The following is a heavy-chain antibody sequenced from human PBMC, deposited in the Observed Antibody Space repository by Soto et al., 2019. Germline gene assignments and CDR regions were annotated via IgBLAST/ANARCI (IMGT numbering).Heavy chain of an antibody. CDR3: ARHLNDYGDYDPLGY. Sequence: PSETLSLTCTVSGGSISSSSYYWGWIRQPPGKGLEWIGSIYYSGSTYYNPSLKSRVTISVDTSKNQFSLKLSSVTAADTAVYYCARHLNDYGDYDPLGYWGQGTLVTVS. CDR1: GGSISSSSYY. D-gene: IGHD4-17*01. V-gene: IGHV4-39*01. J-gene: IGHJ4*02. CDR2: IYYSGST.